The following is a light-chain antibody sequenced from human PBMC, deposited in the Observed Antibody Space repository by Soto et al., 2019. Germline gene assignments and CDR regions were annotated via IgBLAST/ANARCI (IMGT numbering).Light chain of an antibody. CDR2: DVP. J-gene: IGKJ4*01. CDR3: QQRTNWPKLT. V-gene: IGKV3-11*01. CDR1: QSVSSY. Sequence: EIVLTQSPATLSLSPGERATLSCRASQSVSSYLAWYQQKPGQAPRLLIYDVPNRATGIPARFSGSGSGTDFTLTISSLEPEDFAVYYCQQRTNWPKLTFGGGTKVEIK.